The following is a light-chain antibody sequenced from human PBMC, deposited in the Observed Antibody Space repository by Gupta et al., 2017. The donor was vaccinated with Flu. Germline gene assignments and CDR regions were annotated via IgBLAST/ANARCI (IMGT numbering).Light chain of an antibody. CDR2: DNG. Sequence: QSVLTQPPSASGTPGQRVILSCSGGPTNIGSNSVHWYQQSPGKTPKLLIYDNGVRPSGVSDRFSGSKSGTSASLAINDLQSEDEADYYCAAWEDDLNSLLFGGGTKLAVL. J-gene: IGLJ2*01. CDR1: PTNIGSNS. V-gene: IGLV1-44*01. CDR3: AAWEDDLNSLL.